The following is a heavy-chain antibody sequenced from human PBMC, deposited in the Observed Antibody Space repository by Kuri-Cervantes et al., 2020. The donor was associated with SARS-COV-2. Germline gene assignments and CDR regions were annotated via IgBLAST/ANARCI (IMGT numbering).Heavy chain of an antibody. CDR1: GYTFTSYD. V-gene: IGHV1-8*03. Sequence: ASVKVSCKASGYTFTSYDINWVGQATGQGLEWMGWMNPNSGNTGYAQKFQGRVTITRNTSISKAYMELRSLRSDDTAVYYCAREGVVWFGGYFDYWGQGTLVTVSS. CDR2: MNPNSGNT. CDR3: AREGVVWFGGYFDY. J-gene: IGHJ4*02. D-gene: IGHD3-10*01.